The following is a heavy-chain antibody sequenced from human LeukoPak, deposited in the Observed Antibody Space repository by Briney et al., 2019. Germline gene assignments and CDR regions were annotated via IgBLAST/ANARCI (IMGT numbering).Heavy chain of an antibody. CDR3: ARAKGYGSGSSGHDY. J-gene: IGHJ4*02. V-gene: IGHV1-46*01. Sequence: GASVKVSCKASGYTFTGYYMHWVRQAPGQGLEWMGIINPSGGSTSYAQKFQGRVTMTRDASTSTVYMELSSLRSEDTAVYYCARAKGYGSGSSGHDYWGQGTLVTVSS. CDR2: INPSGGST. CDR1: GYTFTGYY. D-gene: IGHD3-10*01.